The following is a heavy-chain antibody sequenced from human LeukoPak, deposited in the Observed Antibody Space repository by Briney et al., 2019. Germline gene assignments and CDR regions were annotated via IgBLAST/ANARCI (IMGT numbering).Heavy chain of an antibody. CDR2: IWYDGSNK. CDR1: GFTFSSYG. Sequence: GRSLRLSCAASGFTFSSYGMHWVRQAPGKGQEWVAVIWYDGSNKYYADSVKGRFTISRDNSKNTLYLQMNRLRAEDTAVYYCARVPASAMSAFFDYWGQGTLVTVSS. D-gene: IGHD2-2*01. V-gene: IGHV3-33*01. CDR3: ARVPASAMSAFFDY. J-gene: IGHJ4*02.